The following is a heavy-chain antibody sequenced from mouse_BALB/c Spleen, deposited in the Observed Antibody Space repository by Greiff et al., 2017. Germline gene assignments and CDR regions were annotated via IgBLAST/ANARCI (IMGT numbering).Heavy chain of an antibody. V-gene: IGHV1-87*01. J-gene: IGHJ1*01. Sequence: VQLQQSGAELARPGASVKLSCKASGYTFTSYWMQWVKQRPGQGLEWIGAIYPGDGDTRYTQKFKGKATLTADKSSSTAYMQLSSLASEDSAVYYCARGGSYFDVWGAGTTVTVSS. CDR3: ARGGSYFDV. CDR1: GYTFTSYW. CDR2: IYPGDGDT.